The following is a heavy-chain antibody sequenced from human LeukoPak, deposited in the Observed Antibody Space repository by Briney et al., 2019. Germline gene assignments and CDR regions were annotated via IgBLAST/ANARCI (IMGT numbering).Heavy chain of an antibody. Sequence: GGSLRLSCAASGFTFSSYSMNWVRQAPGKGLEWVSSISSSSSYIYYADSVKGRFTISRDNSKNTLYLQMNSLRVEDTAVYYCAKGAHDYGDYGDYWGQGTLVTVSS. V-gene: IGHV3-21*01. CDR2: ISSSSSYI. CDR3: AKGAHDYGDYGDY. CDR1: GFTFSSYS. J-gene: IGHJ4*02. D-gene: IGHD4-17*01.